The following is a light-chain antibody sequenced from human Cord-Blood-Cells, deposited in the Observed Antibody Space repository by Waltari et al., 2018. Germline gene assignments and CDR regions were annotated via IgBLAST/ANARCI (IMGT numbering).Light chain of an antibody. J-gene: IGLJ2*01. CDR3: CSYAGSSTFHVV. V-gene: IGLV2-23*03. CDR1: SSDVGRYNL. CDR2: EGS. Sequence: SALTQPASVSGSPGPSLTISCTGTSSDVGRYNLVSWYHQHPGKAPKLMIYEGSKRPSGVSNRFSGSKSGNTASLTISGLQAEDEADYYCCSYAGSSTFHVVFGGGTKLTVL.